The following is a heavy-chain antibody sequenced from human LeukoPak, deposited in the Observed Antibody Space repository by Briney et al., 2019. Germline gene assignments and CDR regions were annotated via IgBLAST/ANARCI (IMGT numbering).Heavy chain of an antibody. CDR3: ASHSSSWPRFDY. Sequence: SETLSLTCTVSGGSISSYYWSWIRQPPGKGLEWIGYIYYSGSTYYNPSLKSRVTISVDMSKNQFSLKLSSVTAADTAVYYCASHSSSWPRFDYWGQGTLVTVSS. CDR1: GGSISSYY. J-gene: IGHJ4*02. V-gene: IGHV4-59*08. D-gene: IGHD6-13*01. CDR2: IYYSGST.